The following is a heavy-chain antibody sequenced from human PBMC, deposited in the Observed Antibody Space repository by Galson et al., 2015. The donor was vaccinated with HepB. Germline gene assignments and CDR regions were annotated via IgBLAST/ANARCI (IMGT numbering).Heavy chain of an antibody. CDR1: GYTFTGYY. CDR2: INPNSGGT. CDR3: ARGNIALAGFLHGPSSFDV. J-gene: IGHJ3*01. V-gene: IGHV1-2*06. D-gene: IGHD6-19*01. Sequence: SVKVSCKASGYTFTGYYIHWVRQAPGQGLEWMGRINPNSGGTNYAQKFEGRVTLTRDTSITTAYMDLTRLRSDDTAVYYCARGNIALAGFLHGPSSFDVWGQGTMVTVSS.